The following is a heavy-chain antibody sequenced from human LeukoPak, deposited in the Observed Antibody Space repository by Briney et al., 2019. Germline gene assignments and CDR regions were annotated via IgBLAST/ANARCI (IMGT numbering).Heavy chain of an antibody. CDR1: GYSISSGYY. Sequence: SETLSLTCTVSGYSISSGYYWGWIRQPPGKGLEWIGSIYHSGSTYYNPSLKSRVTISVDTSKNQFSLKLSSVTAADTAVYYCARSSGGQLWPYFDYWGQGTLVTVSS. CDR2: IYHSGST. J-gene: IGHJ4*02. CDR3: ARSSGGQLWPYFDY. V-gene: IGHV4-38-2*02. D-gene: IGHD5-18*01.